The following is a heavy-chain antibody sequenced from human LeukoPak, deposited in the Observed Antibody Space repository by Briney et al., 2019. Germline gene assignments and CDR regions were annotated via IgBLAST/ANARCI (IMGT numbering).Heavy chain of an antibody. CDR1: GGSISSYY. CDR2: IYTSGST. Sequence: PAETLSLTCTVSGGSISSYYWSWIRQPAGKGLEWIGRIYTSGSTNYNPSLKSRVTMSVDTSKNQFSLKLSSVTAADTAVYYCARGKDVDYYYYMDVWGKGTTVTVSS. CDR3: ARGKDVDYYYYMDV. J-gene: IGHJ6*03. D-gene: IGHD5-12*01. V-gene: IGHV4-4*07.